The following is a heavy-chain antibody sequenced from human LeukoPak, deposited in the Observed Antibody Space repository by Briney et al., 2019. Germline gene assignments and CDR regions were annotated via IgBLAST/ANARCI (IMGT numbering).Heavy chain of an antibody. Sequence: PGGSLRLSCAASGFSFGDSDMNWFRQAPGEGPQWVANINYLGHFTSYADSVKGRFTIARDNSKNMLFLQMDGLRVEDTALYYCAKDPNWEGGYWGQGILVTVFS. CDR2: INYLGHFT. CDR3: AKDPNWEGGY. D-gene: IGHD1-1*01. J-gene: IGHJ4*02. V-gene: IGHV3-23*01. CDR1: GFSFGDSD.